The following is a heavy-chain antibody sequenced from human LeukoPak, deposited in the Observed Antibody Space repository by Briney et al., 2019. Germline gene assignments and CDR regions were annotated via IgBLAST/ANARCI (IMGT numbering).Heavy chain of an antibody. Sequence: GGSLRLSCAVSGFIYSDYWMMWVRHVPGKGLEWVAQINQDGSEKYYVDSVWGRFTISRDNAKNSLDLQMNTLRVEDTAVYHCVRDATRGGDLDHWGQGTLVTVSS. CDR2: INQDGSEK. CDR3: VRDATRGGDLDH. D-gene: IGHD2-21*01. V-gene: IGHV3-7*01. J-gene: IGHJ4*02. CDR1: GFIYSDYW.